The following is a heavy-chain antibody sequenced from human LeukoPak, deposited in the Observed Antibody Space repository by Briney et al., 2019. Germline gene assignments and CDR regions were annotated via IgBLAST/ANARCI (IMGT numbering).Heavy chain of an antibody. CDR2: ISSSGTTI. CDR1: GFTFSDYY. Sequence: GGSLRLSCAASGFTFSDYYMSWIRQPPGKGLEWVSYISSSGTTIYYADSVRGRFTVSRDNARNSLYLQMDSLSAEDTAVYYCASLRGVNRWGQGTLVTVSS. D-gene: IGHD3-10*01. V-gene: IGHV3-11*01. J-gene: IGHJ4*02. CDR3: ASLRGVNR.